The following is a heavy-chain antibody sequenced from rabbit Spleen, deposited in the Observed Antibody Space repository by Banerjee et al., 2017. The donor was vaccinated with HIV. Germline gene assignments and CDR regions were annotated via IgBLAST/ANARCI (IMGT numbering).Heavy chain of an antibody. J-gene: IGHJ4*01. CDR2: IYPGFGVT. CDR1: GFDFSSNA. CDR3: ARAAYYVDPYTAYDYVHFNL. D-gene: IGHD2-1*01. Sequence: QEQLLESGGGLVQPGGPLTLSCKVSGFDFSSNAMSWVRQAPGKGLEWIGDIYPGFGVTNYANSVKGRFTISSDNAQNTVDLQINSLTAADTATYFCARAAYYVDPYTAYDYVHFNLWGQGTLVTVS. V-gene: IGHV1S47*01.